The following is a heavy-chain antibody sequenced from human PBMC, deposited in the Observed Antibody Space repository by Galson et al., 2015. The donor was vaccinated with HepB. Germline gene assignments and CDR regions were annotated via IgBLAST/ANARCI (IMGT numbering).Heavy chain of an antibody. J-gene: IGHJ2*01. Sequence: PALVKPTQTLTLTCTFSGFSLSTSGMRVSWIRQPPGKALEWLARIDWDDDKFYSTSLKTRLTISKDTSKNQVVLTMTNMDPVDTATYYCARATLDTAMDWYFDLWGRGTLVTVSS. D-gene: IGHD5-18*01. V-gene: IGHV2-70*04. CDR3: ARATLDTAMDWYFDL. CDR1: GFSLSTSGMR. CDR2: IDWDDDK.